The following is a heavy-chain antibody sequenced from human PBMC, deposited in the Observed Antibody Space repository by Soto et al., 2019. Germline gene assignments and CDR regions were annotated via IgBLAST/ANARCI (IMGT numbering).Heavy chain of an antibody. D-gene: IGHD3-10*01. CDR3: ARNMVRAVSEYYYYGMDV. CDR2: IIPIFGTA. J-gene: IGHJ6*02. V-gene: IGHV1-69*13. CDR1: GGTFSSYA. Sequence: SVKVSCKASGGTFSSYAISWVRQAPGQGLEWMGGIIPIFGTANYAQKFQGRVTITADESTGTAYMELSSLRSEDTAVYYCARNMVRAVSEYYYYGMDVWGQGTTVTVSS.